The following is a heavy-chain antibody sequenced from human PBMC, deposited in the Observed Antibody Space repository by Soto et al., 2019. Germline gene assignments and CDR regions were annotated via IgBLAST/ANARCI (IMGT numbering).Heavy chain of an antibody. CDR1: GFTFSNYG. J-gene: IGHJ5*02. D-gene: IGHD3-3*01. Sequence: QVQVVESGGGVVQPGRSLRLSCAASGFTFSNYGMHWVRQAPGKGLEWVAVISYDGNREYYIDSVKGRFTISRDNSENTRHLQRNSLRGEDTAVYYCAKDGDFPSFDGWLDAWGQGTLVTVSS. CDR2: ISYDGNRE. CDR3: AKDGDFPSFDGWLDA. V-gene: IGHV3-30*18.